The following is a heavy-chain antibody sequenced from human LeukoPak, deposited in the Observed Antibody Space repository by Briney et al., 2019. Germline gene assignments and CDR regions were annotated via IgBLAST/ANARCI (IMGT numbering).Heavy chain of an antibody. Sequence: YPGGSLRLSCAASGFTFDDYAMSWVRQAPGKGLEWVSAISGSGGSTYYADSVKGRFTISRDNSKNTLYLQMNSLRAEDTAVYYCAKVGRITMIVVVRTFDYWGQGTLVTVSS. D-gene: IGHD3-22*01. CDR2: ISGSGGST. CDR3: AKVGRITMIVVVRTFDY. V-gene: IGHV3-23*01. J-gene: IGHJ4*02. CDR1: GFTFDDYA.